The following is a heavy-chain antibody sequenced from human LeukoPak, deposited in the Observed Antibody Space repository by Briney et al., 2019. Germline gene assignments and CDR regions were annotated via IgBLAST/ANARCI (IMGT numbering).Heavy chain of an antibody. Sequence: SQTLSPTRAISGDSVSSNGGSWTCIRQSPSRGLEWLGRTYYRSKWYNDYAVSLKSRISINPDTSKNQYSLQLNSVTPEDTAVYYCSRFYGATEFDYWGQGTLVTVSS. CDR2: TYYRSKWYN. D-gene: IGHD2/OR15-2a*01. J-gene: IGHJ4*02. V-gene: IGHV6-1*01. CDR3: SRFYGATEFDY. CDR1: GDSVSSNGGS.